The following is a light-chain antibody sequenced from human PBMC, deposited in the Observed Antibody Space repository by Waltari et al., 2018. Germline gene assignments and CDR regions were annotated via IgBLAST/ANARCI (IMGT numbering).Light chain of an antibody. CDR3: QQYNSYPYT. CDR2: KAS. Sequence: DIQMTQSPSTLSASVGDRVTITCRASQSISSWLAWYQQKPGKAPKRLIYKASSLESGVPSRFSGRGSGTEFTLTISSLQPDDFATYYCQQYNSYPYTFGQGTKLEIK. J-gene: IGKJ2*01. V-gene: IGKV1-5*03. CDR1: QSISSW.